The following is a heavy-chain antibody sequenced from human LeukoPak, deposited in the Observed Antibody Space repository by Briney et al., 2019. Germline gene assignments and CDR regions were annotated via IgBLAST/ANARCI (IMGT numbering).Heavy chain of an antibody. V-gene: IGHV1-24*01. CDR2: FDPEDGET. Sequence: ASVKVSCKVSRYTLTELSMHWVRQAPGKGLEWMGGFDPEDGETIYAQKFQGRVTITADESTSTAYMELSSLRSEDTAVYYCAAATQVFDYWGQGTLVTVSS. CDR3: AAATQVFDY. J-gene: IGHJ4*02. D-gene: IGHD2-15*01. CDR1: RYTLTELS.